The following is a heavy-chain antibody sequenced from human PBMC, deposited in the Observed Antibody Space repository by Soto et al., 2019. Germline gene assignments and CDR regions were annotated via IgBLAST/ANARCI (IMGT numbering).Heavy chain of an antibody. Sequence: QVQLQESGPGLVKPSETLSLTCTVSGGSISSYYWSWIRQPAGKGLEWIGRIYTSGSTNYNPSLTSRVTMSVDTSKNQFSLELSSVTAADTAVYYCARDALSVSAYNGFDPWGQGTLVTVSS. CDR1: GGSISSYY. CDR3: ARDALSVSAYNGFDP. V-gene: IGHV4-4*07. CDR2: IYTSGST. D-gene: IGHD6-19*01. J-gene: IGHJ5*02.